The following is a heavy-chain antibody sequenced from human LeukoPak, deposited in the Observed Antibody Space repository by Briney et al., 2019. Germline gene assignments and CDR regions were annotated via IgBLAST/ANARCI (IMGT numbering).Heavy chain of an antibody. CDR2: ISAYNGNT. CDR1: GYTFTSYG. D-gene: IGHD6-19*01. J-gene: IGHJ4*02. Sequence: ASVKVSCKASGYTFTSYGISWVRQPPGQGLECMGWISAYNGNTDYAQKLQGRVTMTTDTSTSTAYMELRSLRSDDTAVYYCARDRPYSSGWYEANFDYWGQGTLVTVSS. V-gene: IGHV1-18*01. CDR3: ARDRPYSSGWYEANFDY.